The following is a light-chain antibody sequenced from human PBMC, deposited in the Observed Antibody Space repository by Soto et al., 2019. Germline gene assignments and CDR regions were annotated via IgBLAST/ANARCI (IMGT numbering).Light chain of an antibody. CDR2: DSS. J-gene: IGKJ5*01. Sequence: VLTQSPVTLSLSPGERATLSCRASQSVQSYLAWYQQKPGQAPRLLIYDSSNRATGVPARFSGSGSGTDFTLTISTLEPEEFAVYYCQHRSSWPVTFGQGTRLEIK. CDR3: QHRSSWPVT. V-gene: IGKV3-11*01. CDR1: QSVQSY.